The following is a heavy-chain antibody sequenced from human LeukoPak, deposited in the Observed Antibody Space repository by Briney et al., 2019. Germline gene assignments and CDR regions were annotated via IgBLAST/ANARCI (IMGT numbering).Heavy chain of an antibody. Sequence: QTGGSLRLSCSASGFTFSGHFMHWVRQAPGKGLEYVSSISINGDKTYYADAVKGRFTISRDNSKNTLSLQMNSLKAEDTAIYYCAKDAGGAGASTFDYWGQGTLVTVSS. J-gene: IGHJ4*02. CDR3: AKDAGGAGASTFDY. V-gene: IGHV3-64*04. D-gene: IGHD3-10*01. CDR1: GFTFSGHF. CDR2: ISINGDKT.